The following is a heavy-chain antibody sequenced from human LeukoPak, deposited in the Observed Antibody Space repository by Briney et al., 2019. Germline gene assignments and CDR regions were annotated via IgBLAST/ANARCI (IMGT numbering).Heavy chain of an antibody. CDR1: GFTFSSYA. CDR3: ADPGMGY. CDR2: IKQNGSEE. V-gene: IGHV3-7*01. J-gene: IGHJ4*02. Sequence: GGSQRLSCAASGFTFSSYAMHWVRQAPGKGLEWVANIKQNGSEETYIDSVKGRFIISRDNAKSSLSLQMNSLRGEDTAVYYCADPGMGYWGQGTLVTVSS. D-gene: IGHD1-14*01.